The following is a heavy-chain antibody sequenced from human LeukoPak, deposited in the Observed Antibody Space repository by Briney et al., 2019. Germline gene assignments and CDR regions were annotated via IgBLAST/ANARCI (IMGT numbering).Heavy chain of an antibody. Sequence: ASVKVSCKASGYTFTGYYMHWVRQAPGQGLEWMGWINPNSGGTNYAQKFQGRVTMTRDTSISTAYMELSRLRSDDTAVYYCAREGGGYDSLFDYWGQGTLVTVSS. CDR1: GYTFTGYY. V-gene: IGHV1-2*02. CDR3: AREGGGYDSLFDY. J-gene: IGHJ4*02. D-gene: IGHD5-12*01. CDR2: INPNSGGT.